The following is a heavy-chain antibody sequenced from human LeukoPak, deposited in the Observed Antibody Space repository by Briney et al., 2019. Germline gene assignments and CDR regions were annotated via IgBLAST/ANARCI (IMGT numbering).Heavy chain of an antibody. Sequence: PGGSLRLSCAASGFIFSYYAMHWVRQAPGEGLEWGAVISYDGSKKYYGDSVKGRFTISRDNSKNTLYLQMNSLRGEATAVYYFAGDQTATYNVDSWGQGTLVTVSS. CDR1: GFIFSYYA. J-gene: IGHJ5*01. CDR2: ISYDGSKK. CDR3: AGDQTATYNVDS. V-gene: IGHV3-30*04. D-gene: IGHD1-1*01.